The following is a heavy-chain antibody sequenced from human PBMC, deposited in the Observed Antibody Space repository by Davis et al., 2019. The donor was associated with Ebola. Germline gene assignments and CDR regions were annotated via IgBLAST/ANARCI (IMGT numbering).Heavy chain of an antibody. CDR3: ARGSIPTNFDY. CDR1: GFTVSSNY. D-gene: IGHD2-8*01. J-gene: IGHJ4*02. V-gene: IGHV4-34*01. Sequence: ESLKISCAASGFTVSSNYMSWIRQPPGKGLEWIGEINHSGSTNYNPSLKSRVTISVDTSKNQFSLKLSSVTAADTAVYYCARGSIPTNFDYWGQGTLVTVSS. CDR2: INHSGST.